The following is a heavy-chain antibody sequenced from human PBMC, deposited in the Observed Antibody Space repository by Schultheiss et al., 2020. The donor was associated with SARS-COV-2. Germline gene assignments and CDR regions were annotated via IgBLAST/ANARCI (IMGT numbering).Heavy chain of an antibody. Sequence: GESLKISCAASGFTVSSNYMSWVRQAPGKGLEWVSYISSSSSTIYYADSVKGRFTISRDNAKNSLYLQMNSLRAEDTAVYYCARVPTGIAAAGSPDYWGQGTLVTVSS. CDR1: GFTVSSNY. CDR3: ARVPTGIAAAGSPDY. CDR2: ISSSSSTI. J-gene: IGHJ4*02. V-gene: IGHV3-48*01. D-gene: IGHD6-13*01.